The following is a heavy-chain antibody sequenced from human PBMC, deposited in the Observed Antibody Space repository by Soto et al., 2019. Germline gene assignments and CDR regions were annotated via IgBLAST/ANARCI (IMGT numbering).Heavy chain of an antibody. CDR2: ISSDGDIT. J-gene: IGHJ5*02. Sequence: GGSLRLSCSASGFTFSEYSMHWVRQAPGKGLQDVSTISSDGDITYYADSVKGRFTISRDNSKNTLYLQMNSLRPEDTAVYYCVKVSTFYDILTGYYSTNFFDPWGQGTLVTVYS. CDR1: GFTFSEYS. CDR3: VKVSTFYDILTGYYSTNFFDP. D-gene: IGHD3-9*01. V-gene: IGHV3-64D*06.